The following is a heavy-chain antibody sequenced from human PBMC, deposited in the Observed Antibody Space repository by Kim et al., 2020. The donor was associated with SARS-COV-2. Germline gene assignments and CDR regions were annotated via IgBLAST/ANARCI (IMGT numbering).Heavy chain of an antibody. D-gene: IGHD6-19*01. V-gene: IGHV4-39*01. CDR3: ARHGHIHFIAVAGFEFDY. J-gene: IGHJ4*02. Sequence: SETLSLTCTVSGGSISSSSYYWGWIRQPPGKGLEWIGSIYYSGSTYYNPSLKSRVTISVDTSKNQFSLKLSSVTAADTAVYYCARHGHIHFIAVAGFEFDYWGQGTLVTVSS. CDR1: GGSISSSSYY. CDR2: IYYSGST.